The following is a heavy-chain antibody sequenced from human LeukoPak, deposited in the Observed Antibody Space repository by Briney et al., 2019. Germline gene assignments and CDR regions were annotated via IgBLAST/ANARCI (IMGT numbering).Heavy chain of an antibody. CDR2: ISYDGSNK. J-gene: IGHJ4*02. V-gene: IGHV3-30*18. CDR1: GFTFSNYA. D-gene: IGHD1-26*01. CDR3: AKMLSGSYSGDY. Sequence: AGGSLRLSCAASGFTFSNYAMNWVRQVPGKGLEWVAVISYDGSNKYYADSVKGRFTISRDNSKNTLYLQMNSLRAEDTAVYYCAKMLSGSYSGDYWGQGTLVTVSS.